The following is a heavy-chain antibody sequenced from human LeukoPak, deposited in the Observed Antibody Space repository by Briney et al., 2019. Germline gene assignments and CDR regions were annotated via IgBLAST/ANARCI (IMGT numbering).Heavy chain of an antibody. V-gene: IGHV3-72*01. Sequence: AGGSLTLSCAASGFTISDYYMDWVRQAPGKGLEWVGRTRNSANGYTTEYAASVEGRFTVSRDNSKNSLFLQMNGLRPEDTAVYFCARAFCYSGGTCYSDYNDHWGQGALVTVSS. J-gene: IGHJ4*02. CDR2: TRNSANGYTT. D-gene: IGHD2-15*01. CDR1: GFTISDYY. CDR3: ARAFCYSGGTCYSDYNDH.